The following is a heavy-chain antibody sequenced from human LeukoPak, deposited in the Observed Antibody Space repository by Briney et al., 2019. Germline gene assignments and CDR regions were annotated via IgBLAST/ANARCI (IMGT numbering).Heavy chain of an antibody. CDR3: ARGRGTWNDDGFDY. Sequence: ESSETLSLTCTVSSGSISTSNYYWGWVRQPPGKALEWIGNIFYSGSTYYSPSLKSRVTISLDTSRNQFSLKLNSVTAADTGVYYCARGRGTWNDDGFDYWGQGTLVTVSS. CDR1: SGSISTSNYY. CDR2: IFYSGST. J-gene: IGHJ4*02. V-gene: IGHV4-39*01. D-gene: IGHD1-1*01.